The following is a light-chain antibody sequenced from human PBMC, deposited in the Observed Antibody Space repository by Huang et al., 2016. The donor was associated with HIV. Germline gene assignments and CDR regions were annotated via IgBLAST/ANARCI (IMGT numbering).Light chain of an antibody. J-gene: IGKJ2*01. Sequence: DIQMTQSPSSLSAYIGDRVIITCRASQDIGRLLNWYQQKPGKAPQLLIYEAAVLQTGVPSRFSGSGSGTHFTLTIRSLLPEDFATYYCQQSYSPSPFTFGLGTILDI. CDR2: EAA. CDR3: QQSYSPSPFT. V-gene: IGKV1-39*01. CDR1: QDIGRL.